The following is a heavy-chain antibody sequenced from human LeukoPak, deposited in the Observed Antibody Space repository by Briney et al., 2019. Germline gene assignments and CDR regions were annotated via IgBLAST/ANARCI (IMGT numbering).Heavy chain of an antibody. CDR2: ISWNSGSI. J-gene: IGHJ4*02. CDR3: AIWMGNNADFTGPIDY. Sequence: PGGSLRLSCAASGFTFGDYAMHWVRQAPGKGLEWVSGISWNSGSIGYADSVKGRFTISRDNGKNSLYLQMSSLRAEDTAVYYCAIWMGNNADFTGPIDYWGQGTLVTVSS. V-gene: IGHV3-9*01. D-gene: IGHD2-15*01. CDR1: GFTFGDYA.